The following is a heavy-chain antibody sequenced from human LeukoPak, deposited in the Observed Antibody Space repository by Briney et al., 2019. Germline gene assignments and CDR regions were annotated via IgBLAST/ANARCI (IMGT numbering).Heavy chain of an antibody. J-gene: IGHJ4*02. Sequence: PSETLSLTCAVYGGSFSGYYWSWIRQPPGKGLEWIGEINHSGSTNYNPSLKSRVTISVDTSKNQLSLRLSSVTAADTAVYYCARHEEEDGYNAKTFDYWGRGTLVTVSS. CDR3: ARHEEEDGYNAKTFDY. CDR2: INHSGST. V-gene: IGHV4-34*01. CDR1: GGSFSGYY. D-gene: IGHD5-24*01.